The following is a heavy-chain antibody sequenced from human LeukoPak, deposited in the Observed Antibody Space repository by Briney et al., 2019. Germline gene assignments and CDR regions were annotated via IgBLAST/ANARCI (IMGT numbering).Heavy chain of an antibody. CDR2: ILHSGST. CDR1: GASISSGNW. Sequence: SGTLSLTCAVSGASISSGNWWTWVRQPPGKGLEWIGEILHSGSTNYSPSFQGQVTISADKSISTAYLQWSSLKASDTAIYYCARPGNSDYWGQGTLVTVSS. D-gene: IGHD3-10*01. V-gene: IGHV4-4*02. CDR3: ARPGNSDY. J-gene: IGHJ4*02.